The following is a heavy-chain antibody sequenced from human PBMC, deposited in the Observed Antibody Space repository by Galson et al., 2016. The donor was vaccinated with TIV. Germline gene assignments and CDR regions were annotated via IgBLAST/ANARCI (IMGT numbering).Heavy chain of an antibody. CDR2: IWFDGGNK. CDR3: ARERSPSLRYFDWLKNYSLDV. D-gene: IGHD3-9*01. Sequence: RQAPGKGLEWVAVIWFDGGNKYYADSVKGRFTLSRDNSQNTLYLQMSSLRAEDTAVYYCARERSPSLRYFDWLKNYSLDVWGQGTTVTVSS. J-gene: IGHJ6*02. V-gene: IGHV3-33*01.